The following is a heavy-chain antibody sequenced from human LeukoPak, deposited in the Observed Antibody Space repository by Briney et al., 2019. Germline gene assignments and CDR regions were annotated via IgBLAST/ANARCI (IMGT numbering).Heavy chain of an antibody. D-gene: IGHD3-9*01. J-gene: IGHJ4*02. V-gene: IGHV1-46*01. CDR2: INPSGGST. CDR3: AREVLRYFDWLPNPRNYFDY. Sequence: GASVKVSCKASGYTFTGYYMHWVRQAPGQGLEWMGIINPSGGSTSYAQKFQGRVTMTRDTSTSTVYMELSSLRSEDTAVYYCAREVLRYFDWLPNPRNYFDYWGQGTLVTVSS. CDR1: GYTFTGYY.